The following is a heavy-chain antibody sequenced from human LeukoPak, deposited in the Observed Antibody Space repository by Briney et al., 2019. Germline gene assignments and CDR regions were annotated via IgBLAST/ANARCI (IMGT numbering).Heavy chain of an antibody. D-gene: IGHD1-26*01. CDR2: IYGGGST. Sequence: GGSLRLSCAASGFTFSSYAMSWVRQAPGKGLDWVSVIYGGGSTHYADSVKGRFTISRDNSKNTLYLQMNSLRAEDTAVYYCKWEPKYWGQGTLVTVPS. V-gene: IGHV3-66*01. CDR3: KWEPKY. J-gene: IGHJ4*02. CDR1: GFTFSSYA.